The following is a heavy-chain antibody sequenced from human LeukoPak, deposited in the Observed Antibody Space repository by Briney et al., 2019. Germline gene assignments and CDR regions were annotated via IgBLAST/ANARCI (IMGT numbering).Heavy chain of an antibody. D-gene: IGHD6-13*01. J-gene: IGHJ4*02. CDR3: AKDDSSWMRVALDY. CDR2: ISGSGAST. CDR1: GFTFSSYA. Sequence: GGSLRLSCAASGFTFSSYAMSWVRQAPGKGLEWVSAISGSGASTYYADSVKGRFTISRDNSKNTLYLQMNSLRAEDTAVYYCAKDDSSWMRVALDYWGQGTLVTVSS. V-gene: IGHV3-23*01.